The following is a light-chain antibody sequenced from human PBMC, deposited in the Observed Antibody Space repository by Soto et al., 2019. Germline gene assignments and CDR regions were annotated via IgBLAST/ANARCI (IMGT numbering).Light chain of an antibody. CDR3: QSYDSSLSGSV. CDR1: SSNIGAGYD. J-gene: IGLJ1*01. Sequence: QSVLTQPPSVSGAPGQRVTISCTGSSSNIGAGYDVHWYQQLPGTAPKLLIYGNSNRPSGVPDRFSGSKSGTSASLAITGLQAEDEADYYCQSYDSSLSGSVFGPGTKLTVL. CDR2: GNS. V-gene: IGLV1-40*01.